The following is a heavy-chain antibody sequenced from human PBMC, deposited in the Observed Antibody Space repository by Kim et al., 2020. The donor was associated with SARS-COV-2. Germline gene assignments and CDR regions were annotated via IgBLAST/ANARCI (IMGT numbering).Heavy chain of an antibody. V-gene: IGHV3-30-3*01. D-gene: IGHD3-22*01. Sequence: GGSLRLSCAASGFTFSSYAMHWVRQAPGKGLEWVAVISYDGSNKYYADSVKGRFTISRDNSKNTLYLQMNSLRAEDTAVYYCARASYYYDSSGYQMAYYFDYWGQGTLVTVSS. CDR1: GFTFSSYA. CDR3: ARASYYYDSSGYQMAYYFDY. J-gene: IGHJ4*02. CDR2: ISYDGSNK.